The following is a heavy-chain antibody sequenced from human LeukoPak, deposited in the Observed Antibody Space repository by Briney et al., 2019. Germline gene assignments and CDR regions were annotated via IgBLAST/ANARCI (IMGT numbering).Heavy chain of an antibody. D-gene: IGHD3-16*01. J-gene: IGHJ6*02. CDR1: GLTFSETW. CDR3: ATYTHWVAGDV. V-gene: IGHV3-7*01. Sequence: PGGSLRLSCAASGLTFSETWMSWVRQAPGQGLEWVAAIQEDGSEKDYVDSVKGRFTISRDNAKNSLYLQMNSLRAEDTAVYYCATYTHWVAGDVWGQGTTVSVSS. CDR2: IQEDGSEK.